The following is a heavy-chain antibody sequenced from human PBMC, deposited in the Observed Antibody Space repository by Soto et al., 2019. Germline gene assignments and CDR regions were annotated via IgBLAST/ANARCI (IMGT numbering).Heavy chain of an antibody. D-gene: IGHD2-21*01. Sequence: GGSLRLSCVLSGGIFSDYGMHWVRQAPGRGLQWLAIIINNGFIKYYADSVEGRFTISRDNSNKSLYLQMNSLRAEETAVYHCARTIIVGAFDPLGQGTLVTVSS. J-gene: IGHJ5*02. V-gene: IGHV3-30*19. CDR1: GGIFSDYG. CDR3: ARTIIVGAFDP. CDR2: IINNGFIK.